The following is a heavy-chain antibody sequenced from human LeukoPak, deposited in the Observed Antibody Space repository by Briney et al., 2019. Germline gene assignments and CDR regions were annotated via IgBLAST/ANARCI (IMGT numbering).Heavy chain of an antibody. V-gene: IGHV1-2*02. J-gene: IGHJ4*02. CDR2: INPDSGVT. D-gene: IGHD3-9*01. Sequence: ASVKVSCKASVYTFTGYYIHWVRQDPGQGLEWMGWINPDSGVTNYAQKFQGRVTMTRDTSISTAYMELSRLRSDDTAVYHYARGFDWLEYYFDYWGQGTLVTVSS. CDR3: ARGFDWLEYYFDY. CDR1: VYTFTGYY.